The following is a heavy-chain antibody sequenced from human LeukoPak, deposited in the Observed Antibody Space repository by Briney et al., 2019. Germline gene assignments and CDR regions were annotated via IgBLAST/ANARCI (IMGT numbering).Heavy chain of an antibody. D-gene: IGHD3-10*01. V-gene: IGHV4-39*01. Sequence: PSETLSLTCTVSGGSISSSTSYWGWIRQPPGKGLEWIGSIYYSGITYHNPSLKSRVTISVDTSNNQFSLKMSSVTAADTAVYFCARHQEGMVRGVLYYMDVWGKGTTVIISS. CDR2: IYYSGIT. J-gene: IGHJ6*03. CDR3: ARHQEGMVRGVLYYMDV. CDR1: GGSISSSTSY.